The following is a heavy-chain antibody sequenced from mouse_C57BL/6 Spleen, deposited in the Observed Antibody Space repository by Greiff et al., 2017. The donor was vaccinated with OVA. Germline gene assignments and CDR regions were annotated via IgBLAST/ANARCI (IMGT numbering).Heavy chain of an antibody. CDR1: GYTFTSYT. D-gene: IGHD4-1*01. Sequence: VQGVESGAELARPGASVKMSCKASGYTFTSYTMHWVKQRPGQGLEWIGYINPSSGYTKYNQKFKDKATLTADKSSSTAYMQLSSLTSEDSAVYYCARAGTGYYFDYWGQGTTLTVSS. CDR2: INPSSGYT. CDR3: ARAGTGYYFDY. J-gene: IGHJ2*01. V-gene: IGHV1-4*01.